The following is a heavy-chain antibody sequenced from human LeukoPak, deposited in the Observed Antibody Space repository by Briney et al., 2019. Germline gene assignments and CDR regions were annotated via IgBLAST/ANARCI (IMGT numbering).Heavy chain of an antibody. V-gene: IGHV4-4*07. D-gene: IGHD5-12*01. CDR3: ARGGISVAMDF. CDR1: GASISDYY. CDR2: IYSSGST. Sequence: PSETLSLTCTVSGASISDYYWNWIRQPAGKGLEWIGRIYSSGSTYYNPSLKSRVTMSVDTSKSQFSLKLSSVTAADTAIYYCARGGISVAMDFWGQGTLVTVSS. J-gene: IGHJ4*02.